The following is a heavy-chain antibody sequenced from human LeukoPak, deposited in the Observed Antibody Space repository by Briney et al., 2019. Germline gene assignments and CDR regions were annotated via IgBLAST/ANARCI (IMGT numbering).Heavy chain of an antibody. CDR2: IYRGGST. Sequence: GGSLRLSCAASGFTVSNNYITWIRQAPGKGLEWVSVIYRGGSTYYADSVKGRFTISRDNSKNTLYLQMNSLRAEDTAVYYCARDRGYCSGGSCYSGFYYWGQGTLLTVSS. V-gene: IGHV3-66*01. CDR1: GFTVSNNY. CDR3: ARDRGYCSGGSCYSGFYY. D-gene: IGHD2-15*01. J-gene: IGHJ4*02.